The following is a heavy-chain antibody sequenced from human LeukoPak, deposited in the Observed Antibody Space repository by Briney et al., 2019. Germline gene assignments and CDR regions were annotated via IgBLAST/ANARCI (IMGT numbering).Heavy chain of an antibody. V-gene: IGHV1-24*01. CDR3: ATDSSGYYF. D-gene: IGHD3-22*01. CDR1: GYTFTGYY. CDR2: FDPEDGET. Sequence: GASVKVSCKASGYTFTGYYMHWVRQAPGKGLEWMGGFDPEDGETIYAQKFQGRVTMTEDTSTDTAYMELSSLRSEDTAVYYCATDSSGYYFWGQGTLVTVSS. J-gene: IGHJ4*02.